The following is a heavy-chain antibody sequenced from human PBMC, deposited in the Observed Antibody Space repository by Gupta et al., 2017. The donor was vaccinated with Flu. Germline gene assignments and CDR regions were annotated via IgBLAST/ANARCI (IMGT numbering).Heavy chain of an antibody. CDR2: VGAGGDRT. D-gene: IGHD6-13*01. J-gene: IGHJ4*02. CDR3: AKDRSGNPAIDY. V-gene: IGHV3-23*01. Sequence: TFSDYAMNWVRQAPGKGRAWVSTVGAGGDRTYYADSVMGRFTISRDNSKNTLYLQMNSLRGDDTAVYYCAKDRSGNPAIDYWGQGTLVTVSA. CDR1: TFSDYA.